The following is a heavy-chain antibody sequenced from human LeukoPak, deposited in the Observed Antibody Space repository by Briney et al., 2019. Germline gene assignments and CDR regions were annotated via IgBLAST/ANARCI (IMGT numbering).Heavy chain of an antibody. CDR3: ARSHYYDSSGYSGSVDY. CDR2: ISAYNGNT. J-gene: IGHJ4*02. D-gene: IGHD3-22*01. CDR1: GYTFTSYG. V-gene: IGHV1-18*01. Sequence: GASVKVSCKASGYTFTSYGISWVRQAPGQGLEWMGWISAYNGNTNYAQKLQGRVTMTTDTSTSTAYMELRSLRSDDTAVYYCARSHYYDSSGYSGSVDYWGQGTLVTVSS.